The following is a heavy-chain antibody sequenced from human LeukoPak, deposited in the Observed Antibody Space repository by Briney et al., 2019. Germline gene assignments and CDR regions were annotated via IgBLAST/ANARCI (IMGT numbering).Heavy chain of an antibody. D-gene: IGHD3-22*01. J-gene: IGHJ3*02. CDR2: IHYSGTT. CDR3: ATTHSGYYYRDAFDI. V-gene: IGHV4-59*01. CDR1: GGSISDDY. Sequence: SETLSLTCTVSGGSISDDYWSWLRQPPGKGLEWIAYIHYSGTTNYNPSLKSRVTISVDTFKNQFSLKLSSVTAADTAVYYCATTHSGYYYRDAFDIWGQGTMVTVSS.